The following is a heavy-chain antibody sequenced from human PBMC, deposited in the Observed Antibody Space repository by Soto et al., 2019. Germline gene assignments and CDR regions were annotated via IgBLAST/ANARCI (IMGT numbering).Heavy chain of an antibody. J-gene: IGHJ4*02. CDR1: DYTFTSYG. Sequence: QVQLVQSGAEVKKPGASVKVSCKASDYTFTSYGVSWVRQAPGQGLEWMGWISAYNGNTNYAQTRQGRVTMTTDTSTSTAYMELRSLRSDDTALYFCARDGRGYSDYWCQGTLVTVSS. V-gene: IGHV1-18*01. CDR2: ISAYNGNT. CDR3: ARDGRGYSDY. D-gene: IGHD5-12*01.